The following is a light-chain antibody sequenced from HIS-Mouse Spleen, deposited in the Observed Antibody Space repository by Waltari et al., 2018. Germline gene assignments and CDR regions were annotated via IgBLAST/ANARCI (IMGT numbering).Light chain of an antibody. CDR1: SSDVGGYNY. Sequence: QSALTQPASVSGSPGQSITISCTGTSSDVGGYNYVSWYQQHPGKAPKLMLYEVSNRPSGGSNRFSGSKSGNTASLTISGLQAEDEADYYCSSYTSSSTLVFGTGTKVTVL. CDR3: SSYTSSSTLV. CDR2: EVS. V-gene: IGLV2-14*01. J-gene: IGLJ1*01.